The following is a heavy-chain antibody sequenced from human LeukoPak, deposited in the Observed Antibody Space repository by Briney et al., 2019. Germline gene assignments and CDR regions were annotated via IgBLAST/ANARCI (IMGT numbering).Heavy chain of an antibody. D-gene: IGHD3-16*01. Sequence: AASVQVSCKTSGYTFTSYYIHWLRQAPGQRFEWMGWSDPKSGATKYEHFQGRVTMTRDTSISTAYMELSRLTSDDTAVYYCARGGYGPKEDYYYYYMDVWGKGTTVTISS. CDR1: GYTFTSYY. CDR3: ARGGYGPKEDYYYYYMDV. CDR2: SDPKSGAT. V-gene: IGHV1-2*02. J-gene: IGHJ6*03.